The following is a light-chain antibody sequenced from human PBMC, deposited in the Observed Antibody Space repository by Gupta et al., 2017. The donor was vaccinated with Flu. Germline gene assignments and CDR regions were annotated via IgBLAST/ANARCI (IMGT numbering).Light chain of an antibody. CDR2: DAS. Sequence: EIVLTQSPATLSLSPGERATLACGASKSVSSNYLAWYQQKPVLAPRLLIYDASSRATGMPDRFSGSGSGTDFTLTISRLEPEDFAVYYCQQYGSSPPYTFGQGTKLEIK. CDR1: KSVSSNY. CDR3: QQYGSSPPYT. J-gene: IGKJ2*01. V-gene: IGKV3D-20*01.